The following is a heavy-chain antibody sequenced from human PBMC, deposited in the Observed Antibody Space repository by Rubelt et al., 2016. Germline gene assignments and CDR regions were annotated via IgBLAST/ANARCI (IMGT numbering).Heavy chain of an antibody. V-gene: IGHV3-30*04. D-gene: IGHD6-6*01. Sequence: QVQLVESGGGVVQPGRSLRLSCAASGFTFNSFAMHWVRQAPGKGLEWVTVISYDGNNKYYADSVKGRFTISRDNSKKTLYLQRSRLSADDTAVYYCAKDGGGCGSSSGLYHWGQGTLVTVSS. J-gene: IGHJ5*02. CDR2: ISYDGNNK. CDR1: GFTFNSFA. CDR3: AKDGGGCGSSSGLYH.